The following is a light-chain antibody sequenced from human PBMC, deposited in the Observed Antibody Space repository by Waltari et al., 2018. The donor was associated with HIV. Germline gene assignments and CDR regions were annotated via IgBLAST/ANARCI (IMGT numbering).Light chain of an antibody. Sequence: QSVLTQPPAASGTPGQRVTITCSGSRSNIGSNYVYWYQQSQGTAPKLLIYRNNYRPSGVPDRISGSKSGTAAYLAISGLRSEDEADYYCVAWDDTLSALFFGGGTKLTVL. CDR3: VAWDDTLSALF. J-gene: IGLJ2*01. CDR1: RSNIGSNY. V-gene: IGLV1-47*01. CDR2: RNN.